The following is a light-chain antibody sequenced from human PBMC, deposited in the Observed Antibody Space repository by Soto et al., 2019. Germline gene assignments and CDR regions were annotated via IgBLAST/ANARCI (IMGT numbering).Light chain of an antibody. V-gene: IGKV1-5*03. J-gene: IGKJ1*01. CDR1: QSISAW. Sequence: DIQMTQSPSTLPASVGDRGTITCRASQSISAWLAWYQQKPGKAPKLLIYKASSLESGVPSRFSGSGTGTEFTLTISSLQPDDFATYYCQQYKSSSGTFGQGTKVDIK. CDR2: KAS. CDR3: QQYKSSSGT.